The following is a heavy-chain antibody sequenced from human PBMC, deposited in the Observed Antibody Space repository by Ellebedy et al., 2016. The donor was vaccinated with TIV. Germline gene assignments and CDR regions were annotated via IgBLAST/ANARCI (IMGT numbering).Heavy chain of an antibody. D-gene: IGHD1-14*01. CDR1: GGSFSSYY. Sequence: SETLSLXXTVSGGSFSSYYWSWIRQAAATGLEWIGRIFMSGSTTYNPSLKKRVTMSVDASTTQLSLNLSSVTAADTAVYFCARLRQSRDRSHWYFDLWGRGTLVTVSS. CDR3: ARLRQSRDRSHWYFDL. CDR2: IFMSGST. J-gene: IGHJ2*01. V-gene: IGHV4-4*07.